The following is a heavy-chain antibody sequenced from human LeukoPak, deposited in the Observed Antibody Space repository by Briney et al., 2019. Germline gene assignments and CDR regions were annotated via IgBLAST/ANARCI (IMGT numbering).Heavy chain of an antibody. D-gene: IGHD1-1*01. Sequence: SETLSLTCAVSGDSIGSNKWWTWVRQPPGQGLEWIGEIHHSGRLNYSPSLKSRVTISVDKSRNHFSLNLNSITPADTAICYCARGGDWKFDYWGQGALVTVSS. J-gene: IGHJ4*02. CDR1: GDSIGSNKW. V-gene: IGHV4-4*02. CDR2: IHHSGRL. CDR3: ARGGDWKFDY.